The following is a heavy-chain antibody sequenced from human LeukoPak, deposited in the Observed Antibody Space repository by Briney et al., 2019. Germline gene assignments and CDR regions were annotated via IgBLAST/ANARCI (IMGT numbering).Heavy chain of an antibody. CDR3: ARAPAGDQYYDFWSGYYKAGYFDH. CDR1: GFTFSSYS. D-gene: IGHD3-3*01. J-gene: IGHJ4*02. Sequence: PGGSLRLSCAASGFTFSSYSMNWVRQAPGKGLEWVSYISSSSSTIYYADSVKGRFTISRDNAKNSLYLQMNSLRDEDTAVYYCARAPAGDQYYDFWSGYYKAGYFDHWGQGTLVTVSS. V-gene: IGHV3-48*02. CDR2: ISSSSSTI.